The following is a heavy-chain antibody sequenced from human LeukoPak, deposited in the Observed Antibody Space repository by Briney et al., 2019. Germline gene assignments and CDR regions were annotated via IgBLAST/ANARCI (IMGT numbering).Heavy chain of an antibody. CDR1: GFTFSSYA. CDR3: AKDRSKYSSGLYYFDY. Sequence: GGSLRLSCAASGFTFSSYAMSWVRQAPGKGLEWVSAISGSGGSTYYADSVKGRFTISRDNSKNTLYLQMNSLRAEDTAVYYCAKDRSKYSSGLYYFDYWGQGTLVTVSS. D-gene: IGHD6-19*01. CDR2: ISGSGGST. J-gene: IGHJ4*02. V-gene: IGHV3-23*01.